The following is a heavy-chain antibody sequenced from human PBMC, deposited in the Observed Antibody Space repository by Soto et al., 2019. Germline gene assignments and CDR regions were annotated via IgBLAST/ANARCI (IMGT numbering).Heavy chain of an antibody. D-gene: IGHD3-3*01. CDR3: ARALGWSGYYDDY. CDR2: INPGGGST. Sequence: ASVKVSCKASGYTFTSYYMHWVRQAPGQGLEWMGIINPGGGSTSYAQKFQGRVSMTRDTSTSTAYMELRSLRSDDTAVYYCARALGWSGYYDDYWGQGTLVTVSS. V-gene: IGHV1-46*01. CDR1: GYTFTSYY. J-gene: IGHJ4*02.